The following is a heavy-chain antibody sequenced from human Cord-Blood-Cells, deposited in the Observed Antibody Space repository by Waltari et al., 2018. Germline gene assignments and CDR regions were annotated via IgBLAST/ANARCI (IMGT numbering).Heavy chain of an antibody. CDR1: GFTFRSSG. J-gene: IGHJ4*02. Sequence: QVQLVESGGGVVQPGRSLGLSCAASGFTFRSSGMPSVRLAPGKGLEWVAVISYDGSNKYYADSVKGRFTISRDNSKNTLYLQMNSLRAEDTAVYYCAKDALYSGSYVDYWGQGTLVTVSS. CDR2: ISYDGSNK. CDR3: AKDALYSGSYVDY. V-gene: IGHV3-30*18. D-gene: IGHD1-26*01.